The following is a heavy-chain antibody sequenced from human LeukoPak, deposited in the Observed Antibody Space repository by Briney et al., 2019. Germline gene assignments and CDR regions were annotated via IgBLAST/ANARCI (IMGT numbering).Heavy chain of an antibody. D-gene: IGHD3-9*01. CDR3: ARVDMLTGYYFFDY. J-gene: IGHJ4*02. V-gene: IGHV1-18*01. CDR2: IRGDNGNT. Sequence: ASVKVSCKASGYSFNSQGMNWVRQAPGQGLEWMGWIRGDNGNTNYAQNFQGRVTMTTDTPSSTAYMEVRSLRSDDTAVYYCARVDMLTGYYFFDYWGQGTLVTVSS. CDR1: GYSFNSQG.